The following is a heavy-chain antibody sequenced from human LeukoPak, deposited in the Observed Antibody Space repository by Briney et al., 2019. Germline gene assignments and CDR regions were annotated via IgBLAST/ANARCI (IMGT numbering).Heavy chain of an antibody. D-gene: IGHD4-17*01. CDR2: INPNSGGT. V-gene: IGHV1-2*06. Sequence: ASVKVSCKASGYTFIGYYMHWVRQAPGQGLEWIGRINPNSGGTNYAQKFQGRVTMTRDTSISTAYMELSRLRSDDTAVYYCARVATVTTADYWGQGTLVTVSS. CDR3: ARVATVTTADY. CDR1: GYTFIGYY. J-gene: IGHJ4*02.